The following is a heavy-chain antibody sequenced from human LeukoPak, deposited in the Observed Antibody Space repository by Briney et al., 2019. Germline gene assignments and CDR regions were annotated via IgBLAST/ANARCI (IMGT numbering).Heavy chain of an antibody. J-gene: IGHJ4*02. V-gene: IGHV4-4*07. Sequence: PSETLSLTCTVSGGSISSYYWSWIRQPARKGLEGIGRIYTSGSTNYNPSLKSRVTMSVDTSKNQFSLKLSSVTAADTAVYYCAREVEYCSSTSCYGFDYWGQGTQVTVSS. CDR2: IYTSGST. D-gene: IGHD2-2*01. CDR1: GGSISSYY. CDR3: AREVEYCSSTSCYGFDY.